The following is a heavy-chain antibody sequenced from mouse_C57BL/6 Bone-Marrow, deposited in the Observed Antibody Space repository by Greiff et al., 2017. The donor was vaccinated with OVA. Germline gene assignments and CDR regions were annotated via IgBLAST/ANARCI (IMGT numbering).Heavy chain of an antibody. Sequence: QVHVKQPGAELVKPGASVKLSCKASGYTFTSYWMQWVKQRPGPGLEWIGEIDPSDSYTNYNQKFKGKATLTVDTSSSTAYMQLSSLTSEDSAVYYCARIPHYYGSSYPDYWGQGTTLTVSS. CDR2: IDPSDSYT. D-gene: IGHD1-1*01. CDR1: GYTFTSYW. J-gene: IGHJ2*01. CDR3: ARIPHYYGSSYPDY. V-gene: IGHV1-50*01.